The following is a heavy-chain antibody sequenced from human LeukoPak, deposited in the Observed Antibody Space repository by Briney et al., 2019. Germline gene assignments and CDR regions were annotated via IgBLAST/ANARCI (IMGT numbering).Heavy chain of an antibody. CDR3: ARAGWYGRYFDY. J-gene: IGHJ4*02. Sequence: SETLSLTCTVSGGSISSYYWSWIRQPPGKGLEWIGYIYYSGSTNYNRSLKSLVTISVDTSKNQYSLRLSSVPAADTAVYYCARAGWYGRYFDYWGQGTLVTVSS. CDR2: IYYSGST. D-gene: IGHD6-19*01. CDR1: GGSISSYY. V-gene: IGHV4-59*01.